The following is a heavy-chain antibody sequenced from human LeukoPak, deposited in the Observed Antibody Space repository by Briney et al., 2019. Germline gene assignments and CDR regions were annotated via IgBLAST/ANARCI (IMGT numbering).Heavy chain of an antibody. CDR1: GFTFITYG. CDR3: ARATITMVRGADYYYMDV. J-gene: IGHJ6*03. Sequence: ASVTVSCEASGFTFITYGFGWVRQAPGQGLEWVGWISAYNGNTNYAQKLQGRVTMTTDTSTSTAYMELRSLRSDDTAVYYCARATITMVRGADYYYMDVWGKGTTVTVSS. D-gene: IGHD3-10*01. CDR2: ISAYNGNT. V-gene: IGHV1-18*01.